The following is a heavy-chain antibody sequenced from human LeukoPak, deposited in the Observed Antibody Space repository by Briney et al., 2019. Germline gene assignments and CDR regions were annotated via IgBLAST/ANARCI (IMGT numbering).Heavy chain of an antibody. CDR1: GYTLTGYY. J-gene: IGHJ3*02. D-gene: IGHD6-19*01. CDR3: ARALYSSGWYGAFDI. CDR2: INPNSGGT. V-gene: IGHV1-2*02. Sequence: ASVKVSCKASGYTLTGYYMSWVRQAPGQGLEWMGWINPNSGGTSYAQKFQGRVTMTRDTSISTAYMELSRLRSDDTAVYYCARALYSSGWYGAFDIWGQGTMVTVSS.